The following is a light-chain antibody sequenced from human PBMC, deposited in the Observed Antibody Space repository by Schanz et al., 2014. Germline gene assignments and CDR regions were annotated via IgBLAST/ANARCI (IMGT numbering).Light chain of an antibody. V-gene: IGLV2-14*01. CDR1: SSDVGGYNY. J-gene: IGLJ3*02. CDR3: SSYTGSSTQV. CDR2: VVS. Sequence: QSVLTQPASVSGSPGQSITISCTGTSSDVGGYNYVSWYQQHPGKAPKLMIYVVSNRPSGVSNRFSGSKSGNTASLTVSGLQAEDEADYYCSSYTGSSTQVFGGGTKLTVL.